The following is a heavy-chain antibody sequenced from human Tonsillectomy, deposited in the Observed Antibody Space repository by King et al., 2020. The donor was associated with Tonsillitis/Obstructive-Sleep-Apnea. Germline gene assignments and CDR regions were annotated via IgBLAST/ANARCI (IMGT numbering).Heavy chain of an antibody. J-gene: IGHJ4*02. V-gene: IGHV4-39*01. D-gene: IGHD6-19*01. CDR3: AGTKYSRGWYIDY. CDR1: GGSISSSSYY. CDR2: IYYSGST. Sequence: LQLQESGPGLVKPSETLSLTCTVSGGSISSSSYYWGWIRQPPGKGLEWIGSIYYSGSTYYNPSLKSRVTISVDTSENQFSLKLSSVTAADTAVYYCAGTKYSRGWYIDYWGQGTLGTVSS.